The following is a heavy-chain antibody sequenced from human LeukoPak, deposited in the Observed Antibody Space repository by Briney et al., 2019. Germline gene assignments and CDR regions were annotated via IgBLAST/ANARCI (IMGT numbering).Heavy chain of an antibody. CDR1: GGSFSGYY. D-gene: IGHD6-6*01. CDR3: ARGRSSSSVLGYYFDY. Sequence: SETLSLTCAVYGGSFSGYYWSWIRQPPGKGLEWIGEINHSGSTNYNPSLKSRGTISVDTSKNQFSLKLSSVTAADTAVYYCARGRSSSSVLGYYFDYWGQGTLVTVSS. V-gene: IGHV4-34*01. CDR2: INHSGST. J-gene: IGHJ4*02.